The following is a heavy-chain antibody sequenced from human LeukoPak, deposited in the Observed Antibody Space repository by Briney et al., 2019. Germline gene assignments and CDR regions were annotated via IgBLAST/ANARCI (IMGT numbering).Heavy chain of an antibody. Sequence: GGSLRLSCAASGFIFSTYGMYWVRQAPGKGLEWVAFIRHDGSIKNYADSVKGRSTISRDNSKNTLYLQMNSLRAEDTAVYYCARRTGGTKDYWGQGTQVTVSS. V-gene: IGHV3-30*02. CDR3: ARRTGGTKDY. CDR2: IRHDGSIK. D-gene: IGHD7-27*01. J-gene: IGHJ4*02. CDR1: GFIFSTYG.